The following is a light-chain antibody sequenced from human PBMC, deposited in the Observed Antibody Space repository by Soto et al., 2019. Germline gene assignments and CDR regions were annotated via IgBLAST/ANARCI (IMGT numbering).Light chain of an antibody. CDR1: QSVSTIY. V-gene: IGKV3-20*01. CDR3: QQYGSSPPWT. CDR2: GAS. J-gene: IGKJ1*01. Sequence: EIVLTQSPGTLSLSPGERATLSCRASQSVSTIYLAWYQQKPGQAPRLLIYGASSRATGIPDRFSGSGSGTDFTLTISRLEPEDFAVYYCQQYGSSPPWTFGQGTKVDI.